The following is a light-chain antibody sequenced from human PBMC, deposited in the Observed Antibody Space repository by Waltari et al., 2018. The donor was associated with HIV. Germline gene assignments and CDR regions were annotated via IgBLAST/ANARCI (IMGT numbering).Light chain of an antibody. Sequence: SYVLTQPPSVSVAPGQTAGITCGGDHIGSTSVNWYQQKPGQAPVLLIYDGADRPSGIPERFSGSNSENTATLTIGRVEAGDEADYYCQVWDSGSAHVVFGGGTNLAVL. V-gene: IGLV3-21*02. CDR1: HIGSTS. CDR2: DGA. J-gene: IGLJ2*01. CDR3: QVWDSGSAHVV.